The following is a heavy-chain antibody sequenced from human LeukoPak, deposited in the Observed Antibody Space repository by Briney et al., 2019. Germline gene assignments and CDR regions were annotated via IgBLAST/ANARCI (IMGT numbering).Heavy chain of an antibody. V-gene: IGHV3-21*01. Sequence: GGSLRLSCAASGFTFSSYSMNWVRQAPGKGLEWVSSISSSSSYIYYADSVKGQFTISRDNAKNSLYLQMNSLRAEDTAVYYCVSGSYFLYFQHWGQGTLVTVSS. D-gene: IGHD1-26*01. CDR2: ISSSSSYI. CDR3: VSGSYFLYFQH. CDR1: GFTFSSYS. J-gene: IGHJ1*01.